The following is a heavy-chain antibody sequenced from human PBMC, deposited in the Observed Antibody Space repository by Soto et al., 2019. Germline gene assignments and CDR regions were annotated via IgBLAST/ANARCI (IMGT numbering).Heavy chain of an antibody. CDR1: GFTFSSYA. V-gene: IGHV3-23*01. CDR3: AKVVTRNYGDIDY. Sequence: HPGGSLRLSCAASGFTFSSYAMSWVRQAPGKGLDWVSGISGTGGSTYYADSVKGRFTISRDQSKNTLYLQMNSLRAEDTAVYYCAKVVTRNYGDIDYWGQGTLVTVSS. D-gene: IGHD1-7*01. CDR2: ISGTGGST. J-gene: IGHJ4*02.